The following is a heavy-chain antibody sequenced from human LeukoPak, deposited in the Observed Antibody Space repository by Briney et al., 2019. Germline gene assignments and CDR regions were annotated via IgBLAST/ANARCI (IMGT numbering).Heavy chain of an antibody. J-gene: IGHJ4*02. CDR2: IKQDGSEK. Sequence: GGSLRLSCVASGFTFSSYWMSWVRQAPGKGLEWVANIKQDGSEKYYVDSVKGRFTISRDNAKNSLYLQMNSLRAEDTAVYYCARVSTGVCDYWGQGTLVTVSS. CDR1: GFTFSSYW. D-gene: IGHD2-8*01. CDR3: ARVSTGVCDY. V-gene: IGHV3-7*03.